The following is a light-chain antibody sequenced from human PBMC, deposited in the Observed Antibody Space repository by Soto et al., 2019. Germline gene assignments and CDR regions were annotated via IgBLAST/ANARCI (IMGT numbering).Light chain of an antibody. J-gene: IGKJ1*01. CDR3: QQYGSSRGT. V-gene: IGKV3-20*01. CDR2: GAS. Sequence: EIVLTQSPGTLSLSPGERATLSCRASQSVSSSYLAWYQQKPGQAPRLLIYGASFRATGIPDRFSGSGSGKDVTVTISRLEPEDSAVYYCQQYGSSRGTCGQGTKVEIK. CDR1: QSVSSSY.